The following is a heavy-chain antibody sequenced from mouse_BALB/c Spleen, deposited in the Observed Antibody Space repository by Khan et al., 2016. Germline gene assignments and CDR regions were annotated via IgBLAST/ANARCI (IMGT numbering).Heavy chain of an antibody. V-gene: IGHV3-8*02. J-gene: IGHJ1*01. CDR1: GDSITSGY. CDR3: AISGNWYYDV. Sequence: EVQLQESGPSLVKPSQTLSFTCSVTGDSITSGYWHCIRKFPGNKLEHIGYISYSGGTYYNPSLKSRISITRDTYKYQYYLQVKSVNTENTSTYYCAISGNWYYDVWGAGATVTVSS. CDR2: ISYSGGT.